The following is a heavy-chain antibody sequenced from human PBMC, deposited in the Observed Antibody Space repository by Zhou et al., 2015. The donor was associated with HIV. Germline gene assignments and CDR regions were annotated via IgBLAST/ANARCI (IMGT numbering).Heavy chain of an antibody. Sequence: VQLVESGGAVVQPGGSLRLSCAASGFLFKNSGMHWVRQAPGKGLEWVALIQYDGHGKEYVDSVKGRFTISRDNAKDTLYLQMTSLRVVDTAMYYCAKRINSGKYYGLQHWGQGTRVIVSS. D-gene: IGHD4-17*01. CDR2: IQYDGHGK. V-gene: IGHV3-30*02. CDR1: GFLFKNSG. J-gene: IGHJ1*01. CDR3: AKRINSGKYYGLQH.